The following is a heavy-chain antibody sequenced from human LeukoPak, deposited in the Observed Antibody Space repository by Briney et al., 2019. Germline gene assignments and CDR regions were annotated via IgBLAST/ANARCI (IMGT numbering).Heavy chain of an antibody. Sequence: GVSLRLSCAASGFTFSSYGLHWVRQAPGKGRKGVAVIWYDGRNKSHADSGRGRFTTYRATSKNPLYLQMNSVRAEDTAVYYCARGPFRYSSGWYAFGYWGQGSLVTVSS. V-gene: IGHV3-33*01. CDR2: IWYDGRNK. J-gene: IGHJ4*02. CDR3: ARGPFRYSSGWYAFGY. CDR1: GFTFSSYG. D-gene: IGHD6-19*01.